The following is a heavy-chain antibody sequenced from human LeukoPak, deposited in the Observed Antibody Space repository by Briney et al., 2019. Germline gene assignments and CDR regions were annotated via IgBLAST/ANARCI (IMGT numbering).Heavy chain of an antibody. CDR3: ARARHYLSAFDI. CDR2: INSDGSSA. Sequence: PGGSLRLSCAASGFTFSSYWMHWVRQAPGKGLVWVSRINSDGSSATYADPVKGRFTISRDNAKNTLYLQMNSLRAEDTAVYYCARARHYLSAFDIWGQGTMVTVSS. J-gene: IGHJ3*02. V-gene: IGHV3-74*01. D-gene: IGHD3-10*01. CDR1: GFTFSSYW.